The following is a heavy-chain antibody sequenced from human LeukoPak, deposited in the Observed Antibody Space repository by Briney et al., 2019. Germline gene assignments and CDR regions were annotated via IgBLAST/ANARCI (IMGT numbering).Heavy chain of an antibody. CDR2: IYYSGST. V-gene: IGHV4-39*01. D-gene: IGHD3-10*01. CDR3: ARIVGSFGPFDY. CDR1: GGSISSGGYY. J-gene: IGHJ4*02. Sequence: PSETLSLTCAVSGGSISSGGYYWGWIRQPPGKGLEWIGSIYYSGSTYYNPSLKSRVTISVDTSKNQFSLKLSSVTAADTAVYYCARIVGSFGPFDYWGQGTLVTVSS.